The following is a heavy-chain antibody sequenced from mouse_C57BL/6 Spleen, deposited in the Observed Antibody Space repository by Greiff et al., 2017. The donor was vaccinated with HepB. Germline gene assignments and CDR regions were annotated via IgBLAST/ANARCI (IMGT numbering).Heavy chain of an antibody. CDR1: GFTFSDYG. D-gene: IGHD2-2*01. CDR3: ARSTMVTTGYFDY. J-gene: IGHJ2*01. V-gene: IGHV5-17*01. Sequence: EVNVVESGGGLVKPGGSLKLSCAASGFTFSDYGMHWVRQAPEKGLEWVAYISSGSSTIYYADTVKGRFTISRDNAKNTLFLQMTSLRSEDTAMYYCARSTMVTTGYFDYWGQGTTLTVSS. CDR2: ISSGSSTI.